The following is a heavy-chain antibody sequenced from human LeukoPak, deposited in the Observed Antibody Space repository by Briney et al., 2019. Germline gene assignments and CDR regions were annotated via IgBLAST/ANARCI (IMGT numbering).Heavy chain of an antibody. CDR2: IIPIFGTA. J-gene: IGHJ6*04. CDR1: GGTFSSYA. CDR3: ARGQHCSSTSCYEGGLDYYYYYGMDV. Sequence: SVKVSCKASGGTFSSYAISWVRQAPGQGLEWMGGIIPIFGTADYAQKFQGRVTITADESTSTAYMELSSLRSEDTAVYYCARGQHCSSTSCYEGGLDYYYYYGMDVWGKGTTVTVSS. D-gene: IGHD2-2*01. V-gene: IGHV1-69*01.